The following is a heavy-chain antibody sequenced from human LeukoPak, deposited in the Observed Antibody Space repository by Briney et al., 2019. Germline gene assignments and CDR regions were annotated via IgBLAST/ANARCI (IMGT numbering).Heavy chain of an antibody. V-gene: IGHV4-31*03. D-gene: IGHD3-22*01. Sequence: PSETLSLTCTVSGGSISSGGYYWSWIRQHPGKGLEWIGYIYYSGNTYYNPSLKSRVTISVDTSKNQFSLKLSSVTAADTAVYYCARDTYYYDRREVWYFDLWGRGTLVTVSS. CDR3: ARDTYYYDRREVWYFDL. CDR1: GGSISSGGYY. J-gene: IGHJ2*01. CDR2: IYYSGNT.